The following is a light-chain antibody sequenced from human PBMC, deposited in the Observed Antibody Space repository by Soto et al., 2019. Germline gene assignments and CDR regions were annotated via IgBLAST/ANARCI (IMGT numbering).Light chain of an antibody. Sequence: ESVLTQSPATLSLSPGARATLSCSASQGVDTYIAWYQQKPGQAPRLLIHDAAHRAAGIPARFSGSGSGTDFTLSISTLEPEDFEIYYCQHRYSFTFGPGPTVDVK. J-gene: IGKJ3*01. V-gene: IGKV3-11*01. CDR1: QGVDTY. CDR3: QHRYSFT. CDR2: DAA.